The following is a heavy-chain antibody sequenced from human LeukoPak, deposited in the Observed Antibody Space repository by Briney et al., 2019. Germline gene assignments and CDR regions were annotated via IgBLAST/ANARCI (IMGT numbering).Heavy chain of an antibody. CDR3: NTLDGGGYYYYGMDV. CDR1: GFTFSSYS. J-gene: IGHJ6*02. Sequence: GGSLRLSCAASGFTFSSYSMNWVRQAPGKGLEWVSYSSSSSSTIYYADSVKGRFTISRDNAKNSLYLQMNSLSAEDTAVYYCNTLDGGGYYYYGMDVWGQGTTVTVSS. D-gene: IGHD5-24*01. V-gene: IGHV3-48*01. CDR2: SSSSSSTI.